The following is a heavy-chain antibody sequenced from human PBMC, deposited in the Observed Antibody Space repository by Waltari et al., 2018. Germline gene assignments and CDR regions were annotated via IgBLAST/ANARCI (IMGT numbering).Heavy chain of an antibody. CDR1: GFTFSSYG. J-gene: IGHJ4*02. D-gene: IGHD3-10*01. CDR3: ARRGGSYYPSFDY. V-gene: IGHV3-33*01. CDR2: IWYDGSNK. Sequence: QVQLVESGGGVVQPGRSLRLSCAASGFTFSSYGMHWVRQAPGKGLEWVAVIWYDGSNKYYADSVKGRFTISRDNSKNTLYLQMNSRRAEDTAVYYCARRGGSYYPSFDYWGQGTLVTVSS.